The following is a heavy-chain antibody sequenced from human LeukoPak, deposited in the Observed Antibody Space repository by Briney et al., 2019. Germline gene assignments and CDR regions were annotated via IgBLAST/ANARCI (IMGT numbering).Heavy chain of an antibody. J-gene: IGHJ4*02. D-gene: IGHD5-18*01. CDR3: ARCYSYGNFDY. V-gene: IGHV3-7*03. CDR2: IKQDGSEK. Sequence: GGSLRLSCAASGFTFSSYWMSWVRQAPGKGPEWVANIKQDGSEKYYVDSVKGRFTISRDNAKNSLYLQMNSLRAEDTAVYYCARCYSYGNFDYWGQGTLVAVSS. CDR1: GFTFSSYW.